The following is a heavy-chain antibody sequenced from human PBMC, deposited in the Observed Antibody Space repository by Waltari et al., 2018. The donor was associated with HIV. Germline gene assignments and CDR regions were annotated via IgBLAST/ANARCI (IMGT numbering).Heavy chain of an antibody. CDR1: GFTFSRYS. CDR2: ISSSSSYI. Sequence: EVQLVESGGGLVKPGGSLRRSCAASGFTFSRYSMNWVRQAPGKGLEWVSSISSSSSYIYYADSVKGRFTISRDNAKNSLYLQMNSLRAEDTAVYYCARDFWGGYYYGMDVWGQGTTVTVSS. V-gene: IGHV3-21*01. CDR3: ARDFWGGYYYGMDV. J-gene: IGHJ6*02. D-gene: IGHD3-16*01.